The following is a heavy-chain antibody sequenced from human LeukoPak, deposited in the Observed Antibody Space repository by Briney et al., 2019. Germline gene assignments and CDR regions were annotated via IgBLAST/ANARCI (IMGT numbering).Heavy chain of an antibody. Sequence: GASVKVSCKASGFSFPSYGISWVRQAPGQGLEWIGWITAYDGDTNYAEKFQGRVTMATDTSTSTASMELRSLRSDDTAVYYCARDWQLPSGPDVFDIWGQGTVVTVSS. D-gene: IGHD1-1*01. V-gene: IGHV1-18*01. J-gene: IGHJ3*02. CDR3: ARDWQLPSGPDVFDI. CDR1: GFSFPSYG. CDR2: ITAYDGDT.